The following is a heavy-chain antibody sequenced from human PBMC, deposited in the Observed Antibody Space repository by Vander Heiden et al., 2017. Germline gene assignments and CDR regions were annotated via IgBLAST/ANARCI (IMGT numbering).Heavy chain of an antibody. V-gene: IGHV3-30-3*01. CDR2: ISYDGSKK. CDR3: ARDQSDSMWIQLWLPYYYYGMDV. CDR1: GFTFSSYA. D-gene: IGHD5-18*01. J-gene: IGHJ6*02. Sequence: QVQLVESGGGVVQPGRSLRLSCAASGFTFSSYAMHWVRQAPGKGLEWVAVISYDGSKKYYADSVKGRFTISRDNSKNTLYLQMNSRRAEDTAVYYCARDQSDSMWIQLWLPYYYYGMDVWGQGTTVTVSS.